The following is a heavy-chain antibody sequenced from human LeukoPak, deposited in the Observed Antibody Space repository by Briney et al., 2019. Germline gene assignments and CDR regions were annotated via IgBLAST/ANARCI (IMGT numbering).Heavy chain of an antibody. CDR2: IDATSFYK. Sequence: GGSPRLSCAGSGVTFNNYNMNWVRQAPGKGLEWGSSIDATSFYKYYADSVKGRFTVSRDNAKNSLSLQMNSLRAENTAVYFCARDMETARWLQQHRTFDCWGQGILVTVSS. CDR3: ARDMETARWLQQHRTFDC. V-gene: IGHV3-21*06. D-gene: IGHD5-24*01. J-gene: IGHJ4*02. CDR1: GVTFNNYN.